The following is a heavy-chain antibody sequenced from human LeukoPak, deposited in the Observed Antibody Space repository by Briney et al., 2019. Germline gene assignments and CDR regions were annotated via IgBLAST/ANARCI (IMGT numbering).Heavy chain of an antibody. J-gene: IGHJ3*02. Sequence: PSETLSLTCTVSGGSISSYYWSWIRQPPGKGLEWIGYIYYSGSTNYNPSLKSRVTISVVTSKNQFSLKLSSVTAADTAVYYCAGGTYCSGGSCYWGAFDIWGQGTMVTVSS. CDR3: AGGTYCSGGSCYWGAFDI. CDR2: IYYSGST. V-gene: IGHV4-59*01. D-gene: IGHD2-15*01. CDR1: GGSISSYY.